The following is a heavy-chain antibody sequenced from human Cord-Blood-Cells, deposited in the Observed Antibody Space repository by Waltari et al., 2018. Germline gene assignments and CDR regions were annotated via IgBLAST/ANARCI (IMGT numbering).Heavy chain of an antibody. CDR1: GFTFSSYW. J-gene: IGHJ4*02. CDR2: INSDVRST. V-gene: IGHV3-74*01. D-gene: IGHD6-6*01. CDR3: ARGGGSSFDY. Sequence: EVQLVESGGGLVQPGGSLRLSCAASGFTFSSYWMHWVRQAPGKGLVWVARINSDVRSTSYADSVKGRFSISRDNAKNTLYLQMNSLRAEDTAVYFCARGGGSSFDYWGQGTLVTVSS.